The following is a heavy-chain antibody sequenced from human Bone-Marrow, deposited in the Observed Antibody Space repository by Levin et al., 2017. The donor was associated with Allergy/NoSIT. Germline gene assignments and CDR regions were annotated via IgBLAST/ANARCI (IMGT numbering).Heavy chain of an antibody. Sequence: GGSLRLSCKTSGYTFSVYGITWVRQAPGQGLEWMGWISGLNGKTNYAHKLQGRITMTTDISTTTSYLELSNLGSDDTAVYYCARDTRGYGLDVWGQGTTVTVSS. J-gene: IGHJ6*02. CDR2: ISGLNGKT. CDR3: ARDTRGYGLDV. V-gene: IGHV1-18*01. CDR1: GYTFSVYG. D-gene: IGHD3-10*01.